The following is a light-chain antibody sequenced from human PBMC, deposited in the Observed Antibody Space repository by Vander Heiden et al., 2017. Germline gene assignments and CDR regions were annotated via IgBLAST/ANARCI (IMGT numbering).Light chain of an antibody. J-gene: IGKJ1*01. CDR1: QGISSY. CDR2: AAS. V-gene: IGKV1-8*01. Sequence: AIRITQSPYSLSASTGDRVTITCRASQGISSYLAWYQQKPGKAPKLLIYAASTLQSAVPSRFTRSRSWTDFTLTIICLLSEDFATYYCYQEYGYAQTFGQGTKVEIK. CDR3: YQEYGYAQT.